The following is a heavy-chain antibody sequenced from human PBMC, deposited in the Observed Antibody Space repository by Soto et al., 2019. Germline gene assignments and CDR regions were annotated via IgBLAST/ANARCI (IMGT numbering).Heavy chain of an antibody. CDR2: ISGYNGNT. CDR1: GYTFSNFG. J-gene: IGHJ6*02. V-gene: IGHV1-18*01. Sequence: ASVKVSCKASGYTFSNFGLSWVRQAPGQGLEWMGRISGYNGNTNSAERFQGRVTMTTDTSTSTAYMEVRSLTSDDTAVYYCARDKGYGFGWSSSSGMDVWGQGTTVTVSS. D-gene: IGHD5-18*01. CDR3: ARDKGYGFGWSSSSGMDV.